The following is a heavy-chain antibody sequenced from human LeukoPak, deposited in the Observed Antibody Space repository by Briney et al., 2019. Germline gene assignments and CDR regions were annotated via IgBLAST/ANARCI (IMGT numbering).Heavy chain of an antibody. CDR2: IKQDGSEK. D-gene: IGHD3-22*01. CDR3: ARDPYYYDSSGNFDY. CDR1: GFTFSSYW. Sequence: PGGSLRLSCAASGFTFSSYWMSWVRQAPGKGLEWVANIKQDGSEKYYVDSVKGRFTISRDNAKNSLYLQMNSLRAEDTAVYYCARDPYYYDSSGNFDYWGQGTLVTVSS. J-gene: IGHJ4*02. V-gene: IGHV3-7*01.